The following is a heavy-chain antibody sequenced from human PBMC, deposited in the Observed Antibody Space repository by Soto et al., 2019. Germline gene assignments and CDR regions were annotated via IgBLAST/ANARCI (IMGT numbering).Heavy chain of an antibody. J-gene: IGHJ4*02. CDR1: GGSITSSSYY. D-gene: IGHD3-22*01. CDR2: IYYSGST. Sequence: QLQLQESDPGLVKPSETLSLTYTVSGGSITSSSYYWGWIRQPPGKGLEWIGNIYYSGSTYYNPSLKSRVTISVDTSKNQFSLKLSSVTAADTAVYYCMLGSGWKDFDYWGQGTLVTVSS. CDR3: MLGSGWKDFDY. V-gene: IGHV4-39*01.